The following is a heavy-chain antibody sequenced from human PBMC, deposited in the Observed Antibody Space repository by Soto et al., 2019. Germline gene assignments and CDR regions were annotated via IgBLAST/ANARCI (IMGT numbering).Heavy chain of an antibody. J-gene: IGHJ3*02. CDR2: ISGSGGST. V-gene: IGHV3-23*01. CDR1: GCTFISYA. Sequence: PGGSLRLSCAASGCTFISYAMSWVRQAPGKGLEWVSAISGSGGSTYYADSVKGRFTISRDSSKNTLYLQMNSLRAEDTAVYYCAKGNSWSPALVLDIWGQGTMVTVSS. CDR3: AKGNSWSPALVLDI. D-gene: IGHD1-7*01.